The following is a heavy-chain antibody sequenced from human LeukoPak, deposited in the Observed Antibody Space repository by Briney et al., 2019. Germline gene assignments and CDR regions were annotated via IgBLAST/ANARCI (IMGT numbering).Heavy chain of an antibody. CDR1: GYSFTSYW. CDR2: IYPGDSDT. V-gene: IGHV5-51*01. CDR3: ARPRGGPYEDCGGDCYSEVDY. Sequence: GESLKISCKGSGYSFTSYWIGWVRQMPGKGLEWMGIIYPGDSDTRYSPSFQGQVTISADESISTAYLQWSSLKASDTAMYYCARPRGGPYEDCGGDCYSEVDYWGQGTLVTVSS. D-gene: IGHD2-21*02. J-gene: IGHJ4*02.